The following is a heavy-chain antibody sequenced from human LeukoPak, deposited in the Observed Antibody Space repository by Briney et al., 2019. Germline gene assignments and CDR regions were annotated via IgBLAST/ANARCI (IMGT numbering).Heavy chain of an antibody. Sequence: SETLSLTCAVSGGSISSGGYSWSWIRQPPGKGLEWIGYIYHSGSTYYNPSLKSRVTISVDRSKNQFSLKLSSVTAADTAVYYCASGDTIFGVVIMSAFDIWGQGTMVTVSS. V-gene: IGHV4-30-2*01. CDR3: ASGDTIFGVVIMSAFDI. D-gene: IGHD3-3*01. CDR1: GGSISSGGYS. J-gene: IGHJ3*02. CDR2: IYHSGST.